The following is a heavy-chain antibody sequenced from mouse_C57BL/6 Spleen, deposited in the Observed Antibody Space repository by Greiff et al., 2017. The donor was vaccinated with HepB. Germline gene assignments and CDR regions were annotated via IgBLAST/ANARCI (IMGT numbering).Heavy chain of an antibody. J-gene: IGHJ1*03. CDR3: ARSGATVVATPIYWYFDV. CDR1: GYAFSSYW. Sequence: QVQLQQSGAELVKPGASVKISCKASGYAFSSYWMNWVKQRPGKGLEWIGQIYPGDGDTNYNGKFKGKATLTADKSSSTAYMQLSSLTSEDSAVYFCARSGATVVATPIYWYFDVWGTGTTVTVSS. V-gene: IGHV1-80*01. D-gene: IGHD1-1*01. CDR2: IYPGDGDT.